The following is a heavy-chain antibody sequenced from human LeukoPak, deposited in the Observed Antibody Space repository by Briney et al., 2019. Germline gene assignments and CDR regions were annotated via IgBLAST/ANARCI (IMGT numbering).Heavy chain of an antibody. CDR2: IYYSGST. V-gene: IGHV4-59*01. J-gene: IGHJ4*02. D-gene: IGHD1-26*01. CDR3: AKSGGYGLIDY. Sequence: SETLSLTCTVSGGSISSYYWSWIRQPPGKGLEWIGYIYYSGSTNYNPSLKSRVTISVDTSKNQFSLRLSSVTAADTAMYYCAKSGGYGLIDYWGQGTLVTVSS. CDR1: GGSISSYY.